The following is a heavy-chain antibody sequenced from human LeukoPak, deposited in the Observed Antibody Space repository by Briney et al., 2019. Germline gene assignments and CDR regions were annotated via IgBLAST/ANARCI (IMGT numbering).Heavy chain of an antibody. CDR3: AREARVGGALQD. D-gene: IGHD1-26*01. V-gene: IGHV3-74*03. J-gene: IGHJ4*02. Sequence: PGGSLRLSCAACVLTLCTYWTHGLRQAPREGGACVVHINPDGKNITYANAVQGRVTISRDTAKDTLFLQMNSLGAEDTAGYYCAREARVGGALQDWGQGTPVTVSS. CDR2: INPDGKNI. CDR1: VLTLCTYW.